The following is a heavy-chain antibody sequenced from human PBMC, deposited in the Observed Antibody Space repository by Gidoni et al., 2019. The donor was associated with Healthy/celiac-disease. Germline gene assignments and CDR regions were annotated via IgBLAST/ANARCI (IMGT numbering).Heavy chain of an antibody. CDR3: ARSITIFGVVIIYYYYYGMDV. V-gene: IGHV1-8*01. D-gene: IGHD3-3*01. CDR1: GYTFTSYD. J-gene: IGHJ6*02. CDR2: MNPNSGNT. Sequence: QVQLVQSGAEVKKPGASVKVSCKAAGYTFTSYDINWVRQATGQGLERMGWMNPNSGNTGYAQKFQGRVTMTRNTSISTAYMELSSLRSEDTAVYYCARSITIFGVVIIYYYYYGMDVWGQGTTVTVSS.